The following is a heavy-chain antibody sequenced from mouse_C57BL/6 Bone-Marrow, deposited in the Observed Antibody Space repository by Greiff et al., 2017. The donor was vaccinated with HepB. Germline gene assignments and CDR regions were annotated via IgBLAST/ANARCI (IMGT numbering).Heavy chain of an antibody. CDR2: IDPENGDT. V-gene: IGHV14-4*01. Sequence: EVQLQQSGAELVRPGASVKLSCTASGFNIKDDYMHWVKQRPEQGLEWIGWIDPENGDTEYASKFQGKATITADTSSNTDYLQLSSLTSEDTAVYYCTTSPSKDYFDYWGQGTTLTVSS. J-gene: IGHJ2*01. CDR3: TTSPSKDYFDY. D-gene: IGHD6-1*01. CDR1: GFNIKDDY.